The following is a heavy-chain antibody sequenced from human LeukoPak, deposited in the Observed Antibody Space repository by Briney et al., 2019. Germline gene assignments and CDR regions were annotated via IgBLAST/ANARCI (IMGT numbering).Heavy chain of an antibody. D-gene: IGHD1-7*01. CDR2: ISSSGSTI. Sequence: KTGGSLRLSCAASGFTFSDYYMSWIRQAPGKGLEWVSYISSSGSTIYYADSVKGRFTISRDNAKNSLYLQMNSLRAEDTAVYYCAREDAPSWGNYGAQRRFDYWGQGTLVTVSS. CDR1: GFTFSDYY. CDR3: AREDAPSWGNYGAQRRFDY. V-gene: IGHV3-11*04. J-gene: IGHJ4*02.